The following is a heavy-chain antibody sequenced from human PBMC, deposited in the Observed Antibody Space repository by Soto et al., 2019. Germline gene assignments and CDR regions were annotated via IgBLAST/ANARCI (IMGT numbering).Heavy chain of an antibody. Sequence: GGSLRLSCAASGFTFSSYEMNWVRQAPGKGLEWVSYISSSGSTIYYADSVKGRFTISRDNAKNSLYLQMNSLRAEDTAVYYCARDRAVYYDSSGYRFDYWGQGTLVTVSS. D-gene: IGHD3-22*01. CDR2: ISSSGSTI. J-gene: IGHJ4*02. CDR1: GFTFSSYE. CDR3: ARDRAVYYDSSGYRFDY. V-gene: IGHV3-48*03.